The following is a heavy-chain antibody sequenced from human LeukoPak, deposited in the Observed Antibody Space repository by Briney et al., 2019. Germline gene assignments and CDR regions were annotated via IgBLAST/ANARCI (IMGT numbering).Heavy chain of an antibody. Sequence: GGSLRLSCAASGFTFSSYDMHWVRQATGKGLEWVSAIGTAGDTYYPGSVKGRFTISRENAKNSLYLQMNSLRAGDTAVFYCAREARDGYSPDYYYYGMDVWGQGTTVTVSS. V-gene: IGHV3-13*01. D-gene: IGHD5-24*01. CDR2: IGTAGDT. CDR3: AREARDGYSPDYYYYGMDV. CDR1: GFTFSSYD. J-gene: IGHJ6*02.